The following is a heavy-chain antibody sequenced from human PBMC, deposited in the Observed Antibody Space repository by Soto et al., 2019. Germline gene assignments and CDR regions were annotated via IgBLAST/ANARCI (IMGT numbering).Heavy chain of an antibody. CDR3: ARGTATGTTGAY. CDR1: GGSFSGYY. J-gene: IGHJ4*02. V-gene: IGHV4-34*01. D-gene: IGHD1-1*01. Sequence: QVQLQQWGAGLLKPSETLSLTCAVYGGSFSGYYWSWIRQPPGKGLEWIGEINHSGSTNYNPTLKSRVTISVDTSKTQFSLKLSSETAADTAVYYCARGTATGTTGAYWGQGTLVTVSS. CDR2: INHSGST.